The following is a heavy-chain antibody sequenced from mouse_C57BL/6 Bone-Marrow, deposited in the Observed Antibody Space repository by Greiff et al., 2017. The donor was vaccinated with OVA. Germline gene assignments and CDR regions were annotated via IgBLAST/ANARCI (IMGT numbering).Heavy chain of an antibody. CDR2: INPNNGGT. CDR1: GYTFTDYY. J-gene: IGHJ4*01. CDR3: ARQSFITTVVARYYAMDY. Sequence: EVQLQQSGPELVKPGASVKISCKASGYTFTDYYMNWVKQSHGKSLEWIGDINPNNGGTSYNQKFKGKATLTVDKSSSTAYMELRSLTSEDSAVYYCARQSFITTVVARYYAMDYWGQGTSVTVSS. D-gene: IGHD1-1*01. V-gene: IGHV1-26*01.